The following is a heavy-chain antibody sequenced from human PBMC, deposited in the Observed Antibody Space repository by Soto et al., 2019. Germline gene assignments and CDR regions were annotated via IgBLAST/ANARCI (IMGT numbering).Heavy chain of an antibody. V-gene: IGHV1-2*04. Sequence: ASVKVSCKASGYRFTDYHIHWVRQAPGQGLEWLGRINPKSGGTSTAQKFQGWVTMTRDRSISTVYMELTRLRSDDTAVYFCARGHSTDCSNGVCSFFYNHEMDVWGQGTTVTVSS. CDR1: GYRFTDYH. J-gene: IGHJ6*02. CDR3: ARGHSTDCSNGVCSFFYNHEMDV. CDR2: INPKSGGT. D-gene: IGHD2-8*01.